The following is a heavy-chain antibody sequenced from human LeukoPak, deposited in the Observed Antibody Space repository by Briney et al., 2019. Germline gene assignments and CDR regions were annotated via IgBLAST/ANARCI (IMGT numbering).Heavy chain of an antibody. V-gene: IGHV4-4*07. D-gene: IGHD2-2*01. CDR2: IYTSGST. Sequence: SSETLSLTCTVSGGSISSYYWSWIRQPAGKGLEWIGRIYTSGSTNYNPSLKSRVTMSVDTSKNQFSLKLSSVTAADTAVYYCARVLTGSSTSSWGYYFDYWGQGTLVTVSS. CDR3: ARVLTGSSTSSWGYYFDY. CDR1: GGSISSYY. J-gene: IGHJ4*02.